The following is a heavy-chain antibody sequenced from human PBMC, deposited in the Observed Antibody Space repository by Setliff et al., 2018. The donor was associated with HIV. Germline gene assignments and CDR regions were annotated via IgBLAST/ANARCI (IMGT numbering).Heavy chain of an antibody. CDR3: TTGTRLVD. CDR1: GFTFSSYV. V-gene: IGHV3-15*04. CDR2: MSTDGGTT. D-gene: IGHD2-21*01. J-gene: IGHJ4*02. Sequence: GGSLRLSCAATGFTFSSYVLHWVRQAPGKGLEWVAVMSTDGGTTDYAAPVKGRFTISRDDSKNTLYLQMNSLKTEDTAVYYCTTGTRLVDWGQGALVTVSS.